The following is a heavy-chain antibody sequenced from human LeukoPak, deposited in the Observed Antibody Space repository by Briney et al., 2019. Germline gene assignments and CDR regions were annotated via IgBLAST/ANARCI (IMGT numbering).Heavy chain of an antibody. CDR3: ARGYITIFGVVFDY. CDR2: IKQDGSEK. J-gene: IGHJ4*02. V-gene: IGHV3-7*01. CDR1: GFTFSSYW. D-gene: IGHD3-3*01. Sequence: GGSLRLSCAASGFTFSSYWMSWVRQAPGKGLEWVANIKQDGSEKYYVDSVKGRFTISRDNAKNSLYLQMNSLRAEDTAVYYCARGYITIFGVVFDYWGQGTLVTVSS.